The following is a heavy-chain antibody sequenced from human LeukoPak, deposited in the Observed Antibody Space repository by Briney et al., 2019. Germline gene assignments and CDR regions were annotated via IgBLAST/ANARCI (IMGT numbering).Heavy chain of an antibody. D-gene: IGHD2-21*01. CDR1: GGSFSGNY. J-gene: IGHJ4*02. V-gene: IGHV4-34*01. CDR3: ARVPDFIARPCDS. Sequence: SETLSLTCAVYGGSFSGNYWTLIRQTPGRGLEWIGESSPTGDITGYNPSLRGRATISVDSSKKQFSLKLTAVTAADTGVYYCARVPDFIARPCDSWGPGTLVTVSS. CDR2: SSPTGDIT.